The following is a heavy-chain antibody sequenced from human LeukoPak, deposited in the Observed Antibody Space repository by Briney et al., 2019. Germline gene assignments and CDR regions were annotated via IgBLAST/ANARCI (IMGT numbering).Heavy chain of an antibody. J-gene: IGHJ5*02. D-gene: IGHD3-22*01. V-gene: IGHV3-48*03. CDR1: GFTFSSYE. CDR3: ARVGLMAVVVTPYDP. Sequence: PGGSLRHSCVASGFTFSSYEMNWVRQAPGKGLEWVSYISSSSSTIYYADSVKGRFTISRDNAKNSMYLQMNSLRAEDTAVYYCARVGLMAVVVTPYDPWGQGTLVTVSS. CDR2: ISSSSSTI.